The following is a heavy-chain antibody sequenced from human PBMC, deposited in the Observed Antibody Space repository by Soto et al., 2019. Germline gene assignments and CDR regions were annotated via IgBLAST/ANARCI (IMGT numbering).Heavy chain of an antibody. Sequence: QVQLQESGPGLVKPSQTLSLTCTVSGGSISSGGYYWSWIRQHPGKGLEWIGYIYYSGSTYYNPSLKSRVTISVDTSKNQFSLVLRSVTAADTAVYYCARRNGYSYYYGMDVWGQGTTVTVSS. V-gene: IGHV4-31*03. D-gene: IGHD3-22*01. CDR1: GGSISSGGYY. CDR2: IYYSGST. CDR3: ARRNGYSYYYGMDV. J-gene: IGHJ6*02.